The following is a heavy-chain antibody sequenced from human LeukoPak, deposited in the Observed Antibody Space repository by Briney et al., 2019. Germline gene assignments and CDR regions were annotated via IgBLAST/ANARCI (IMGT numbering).Heavy chain of an antibody. D-gene: IGHD2-8*01. V-gene: IGHV3-23*01. CDR3: AKDGQSFNSMYDYFDS. J-gene: IGHJ4*02. CDR1: GFTFRNFA. CDR2: ISGGDT. Sequence: PGGSLRLSCSASGFTFRNFAISWVRQAPGKGLEWVSSISGGDTHYADSVKGRFTISRDDSRSTVDLQMSSLRAEDTAVYYCAKDGQSFNSMYDYFDSWGQGTLVTVSS.